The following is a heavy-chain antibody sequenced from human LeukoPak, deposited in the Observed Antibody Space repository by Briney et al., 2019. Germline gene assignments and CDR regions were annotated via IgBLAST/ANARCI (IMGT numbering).Heavy chain of an antibody. CDR2: ISVYNGNT. V-gene: IGHV1-18*01. J-gene: IGHJ4*02. D-gene: IGHD3-22*01. Sequence: ASVKVSCKASGYTFTSYGISWVRQAPGQGIEWMGWISVYNGNTNNAQKLQGRVTMTTDTSTSTAYMELRSLRSDDTAVYYCARVYNYYDTSGYYLGNYFDHWGRGTLVTVSS. CDR3: ARVYNYYDTSGYYLGNYFDH. CDR1: GYTFTSYG.